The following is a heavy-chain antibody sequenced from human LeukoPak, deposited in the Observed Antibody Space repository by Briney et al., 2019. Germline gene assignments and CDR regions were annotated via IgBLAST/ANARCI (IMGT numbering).Heavy chain of an antibody. CDR2: INTNTENP. CDR1: GYTFSSYA. V-gene: IGHV7-4-1*02. CDR3: ARALRGGAFDI. Sequence: GASVKVSCKASGYTFSSYAMNWVREAPGQGLEWMGWINTNTENPTYAQGFTGRFVFSLDTSVSTAYLQISSLKAEDNAVYFCARALRGGAFDIWGQGTMVTVSS. D-gene: IGHD3-10*01. J-gene: IGHJ3*02.